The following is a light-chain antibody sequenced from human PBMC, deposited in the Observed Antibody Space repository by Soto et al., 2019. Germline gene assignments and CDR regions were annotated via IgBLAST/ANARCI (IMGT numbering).Light chain of an antibody. CDR3: QQSNDLVS. V-gene: IGKV1-33*01. CDR1: QRISSY. J-gene: IGKJ5*01. CDR2: AAS. Sequence: DIQMTQSPSSLSASLGDRVTITCRASQRISSYLNWYQHKSGSAPKLLVYAASKLQSGVPLRFRGSGSGTDFSFSISSLHPEDIATYYCQQSNDLVSFGQGTRLEI.